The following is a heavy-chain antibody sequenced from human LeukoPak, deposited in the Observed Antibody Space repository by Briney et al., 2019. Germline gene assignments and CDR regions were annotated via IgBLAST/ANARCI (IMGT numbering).Heavy chain of an antibody. CDR3: ARHVYVLRFLEWFVY. Sequence: PSETLSLTCTVSGGSISSSSYYWGWIRQPPGKGLEWIGSIYYSGSTYYNPSLKSRVTISVDTSKNQFSLKLSSVTAADTAVYYCARHVYVLRFLEWFVYWGQGTLVTVSS. J-gene: IGHJ4*02. CDR1: GGSISSSSYY. V-gene: IGHV4-39*01. CDR2: IYYSGST. D-gene: IGHD3-3*01.